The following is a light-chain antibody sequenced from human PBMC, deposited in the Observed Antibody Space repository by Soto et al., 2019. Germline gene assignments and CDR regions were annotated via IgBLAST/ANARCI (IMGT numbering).Light chain of an antibody. CDR2: KAS. CDR1: QTTSSW. J-gene: IGKJ1*01. CDR3: QHYNSYSEA. Sequence: DIQKTQSPSILSGSLGDSATITRRASQTTSSWLAWYQQKPGKAPKLLIYKASTLKSGVPSRFSGSGSGTEFTLTISSLQPDDFATYYCQHYNSYSEAFGQGTKADIK. V-gene: IGKV1-5*03.